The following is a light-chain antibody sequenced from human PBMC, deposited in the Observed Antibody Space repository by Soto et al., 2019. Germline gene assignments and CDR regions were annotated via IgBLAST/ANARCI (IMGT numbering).Light chain of an antibody. CDR1: SSDIGNYNL. CDR2: DVS. Sequence: QSVLTQPASVSGSPGQSITISCTGTSSDIGNYNLVSWYQQHPGKAPKLLIYDVSNRPSGVSNRFSGSKSGNTASLTISGLQAEDDADYYCSTYSSGSTLYVFGTGTKVTVL. V-gene: IGLV2-14*02. CDR3: STYSSGSTLYV. J-gene: IGLJ1*01.